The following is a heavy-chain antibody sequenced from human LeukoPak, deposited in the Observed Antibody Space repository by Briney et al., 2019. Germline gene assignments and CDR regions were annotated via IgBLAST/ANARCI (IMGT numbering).Heavy chain of an antibody. CDR1: GFTFSSYA. V-gene: IGHV3-30*04. D-gene: IGHD3-22*01. CDR2: ISYDGSNK. J-gene: IGHJ4*02. Sequence: GSLRLSCAASGFTFSSYAMHWVRQAPGKGLEWVAVISYDGSNKYYADSVKGRFTISRDNSKNTLYLQMNSLRAEDTAVYYCARDTCVRIHSSVDYWGQGTLVTVSS. CDR3: ARDTCVRIHSSVDY.